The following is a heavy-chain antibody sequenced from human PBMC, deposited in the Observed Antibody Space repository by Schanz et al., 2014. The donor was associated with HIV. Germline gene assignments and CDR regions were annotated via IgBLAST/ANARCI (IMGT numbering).Heavy chain of an antibody. CDR3: ARGPKWEGLMDV. Sequence: QVQLVQSGAEVKSPGASVRVSCKASGYTFTSYDVNWVRQATGQGLEWMGWMNPNSGNTGYAQKFQVRVTMTRDTSTAYLEVDSLKSEDTAVYYCARGPKWEGLMDVWGQGTTVIVSS. D-gene: IGHD1-26*01. V-gene: IGHV1-8*01. CDR1: GYTFTSYD. J-gene: IGHJ6*02. CDR2: MNPNSGNT.